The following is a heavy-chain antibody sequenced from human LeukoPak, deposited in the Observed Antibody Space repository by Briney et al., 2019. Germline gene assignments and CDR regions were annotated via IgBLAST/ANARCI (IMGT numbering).Heavy chain of an antibody. J-gene: IGHJ4*02. Sequence: GGSLRLSCVASGFTFRSYGIHWVRQAPGKGLEWLAFIWYDEITKNYADSVKGRFTISRDDSKNTLYLQMNSLRPDDTAVYYCARGGSGSYYEPSDYWGQGTLVTVSS. CDR2: IWYDEITK. CDR3: ARGGSGSYYEPSDY. V-gene: IGHV3-30*02. D-gene: IGHD1-26*01. CDR1: GFTFRSYG.